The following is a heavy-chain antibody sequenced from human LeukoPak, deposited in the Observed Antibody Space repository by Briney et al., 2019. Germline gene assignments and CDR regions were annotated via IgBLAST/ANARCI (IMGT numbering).Heavy chain of an antibody. CDR3: ARVRAGTYSSNNWFDP. J-gene: IGHJ5*02. Sequence: GSLRLSCAASGLTISSNYLAWVRQPPGKGLEWVSIIYSGGVTNNADSVKGRFTISRDTANNTVYLQMNGLRVEDTAVYYCARVRAGTYSSNNWFDPWGQGTLVTVSS. CDR1: GLTISSNY. V-gene: IGHV3-53*01. D-gene: IGHD6-19*01. CDR2: IYSGGVT.